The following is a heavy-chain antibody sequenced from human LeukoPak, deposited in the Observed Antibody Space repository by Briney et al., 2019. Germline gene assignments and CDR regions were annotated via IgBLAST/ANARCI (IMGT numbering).Heavy chain of an antibody. CDR1: GFTFGKYW. D-gene: IGHD3-3*01. V-gene: IGHV3-7*01. CDR2: IKLDGSEK. CDR3: ARNYDFWSGYYTGLDY. J-gene: IGHJ4*02. Sequence: GGSLRLSCVASGFTFGKYWMSWVRQAPGKGLEWVANIKLDGSEKNYVDSVKGRFTISRDNSKNTLYLQMNSLRAEDTAVYYCARNYDFWSGYYTGLDYWGQGTLVTVSS.